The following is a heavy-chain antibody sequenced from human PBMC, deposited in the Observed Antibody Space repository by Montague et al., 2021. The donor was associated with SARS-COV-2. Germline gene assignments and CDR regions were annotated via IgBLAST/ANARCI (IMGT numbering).Heavy chain of an antibody. CDR3: AGGADIGGATD. Sequence: SETLSLTCTVSGGSMSDYYWSWTRQSPGPGLEWIGYIYYTGNTNYNPSLTRRITISIDTSNNHFSLNLKSVTAADSAVYYCAGGADIGGATDWGQGTLVAVSS. CDR2: IYYTGNT. J-gene: IGHJ4*02. D-gene: IGHD5-12*01. CDR1: GGSMSDYY. V-gene: IGHV4-59*01.